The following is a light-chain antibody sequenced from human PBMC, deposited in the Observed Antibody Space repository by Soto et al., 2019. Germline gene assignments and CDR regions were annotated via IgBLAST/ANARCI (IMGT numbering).Light chain of an antibody. CDR3: CSYAGSSTLYV. J-gene: IGLJ1*01. CDR2: EVN. Sequence: QSALTQPASVSGSPGQSITISCTGTSSDIGTYNLVSWYQQHPGKAPKLMIYEVNKRPSGVSDRFSGSKSGNTAPLTISGLQAEDEADYYCCSYAGSSTLYVFGTGTKVTVL. CDR1: SSDIGTYNL. V-gene: IGLV2-23*02.